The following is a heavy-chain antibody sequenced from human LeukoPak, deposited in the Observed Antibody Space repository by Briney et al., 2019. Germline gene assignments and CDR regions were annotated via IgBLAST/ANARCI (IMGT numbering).Heavy chain of an antibody. D-gene: IGHD2-21*02. CDR3: SRGGPDFDFDY. V-gene: IGHV1-2*02. CDR2: INPNSGVT. Sequence: ASVKVSCKASGYTFTGYYMHWVRRAPGQGLEWMGWINPNSGVTNSAQKFQGRVTMTRDTSISTAYMELSRLRSDDTAVYYCSRGGPDFDFDYWGQGTLVTVSS. J-gene: IGHJ4*02. CDR1: GYTFTGYY.